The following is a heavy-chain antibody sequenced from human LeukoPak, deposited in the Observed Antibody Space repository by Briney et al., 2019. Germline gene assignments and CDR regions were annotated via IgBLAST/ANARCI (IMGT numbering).Heavy chain of an antibody. D-gene: IGHD6-19*01. Sequence: GESLKISCKGSGYSFSSYWIAWVRQMPGKGPEWMGIIYLGDSDTRYSPSFQGQVTVSADKSISTAYLQWSSLKASDTATYYCARSGGSGWDEGFDYWGQGTLVTVSS. V-gene: IGHV5-51*01. CDR2: IYLGDSDT. J-gene: IGHJ4*02. CDR3: ARSGGSGWDEGFDY. CDR1: GYSFSSYW.